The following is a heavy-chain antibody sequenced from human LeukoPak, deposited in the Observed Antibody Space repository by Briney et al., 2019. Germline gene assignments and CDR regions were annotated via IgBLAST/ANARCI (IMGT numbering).Heavy chain of an antibody. V-gene: IGHV4-39*07. D-gene: IGHD5-24*01. J-gene: IGHJ4*02. CDR2: IYYSGST. CDR1: GGSISSSDYY. Sequence: PSETLSLTCTVSGGSISSSDYYWGWLRQPPGKGLEWIGSIYYSGSTYYNPSLKSRVTISVDTSKNQFSLKLSSVTAADTAVYYCARRGGRGRLQPYGGLFDYWGQGTLVTVSS. CDR3: ARRGGRGRLQPYGGLFDY.